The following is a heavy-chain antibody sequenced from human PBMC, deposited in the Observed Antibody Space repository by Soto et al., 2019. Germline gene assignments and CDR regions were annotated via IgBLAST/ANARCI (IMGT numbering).Heavy chain of an antibody. CDR1: GFTFNIYT. CDR2: ITGSGTI. D-gene: IGHD3-9*01. CDR3: AKDLQPDGIWTFDY. Sequence: PGGSLRLSCSASGFTFNIYTMSWVRLAPGKGLEWVAAITGSGTIFSADSVTGRFTISRDNSKNMLYLQMNSLRVDDTAVYFCAKDLQPDGIWTFDYWGQGTLVTVPS. J-gene: IGHJ4*02. V-gene: IGHV3-23*01.